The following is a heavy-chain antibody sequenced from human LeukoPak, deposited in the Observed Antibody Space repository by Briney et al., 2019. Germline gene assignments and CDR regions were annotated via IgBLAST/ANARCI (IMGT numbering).Heavy chain of an antibody. J-gene: IGHJ3*02. CDR2: IYYSGST. V-gene: IGHV4-59*01. CDR3: ARAPLVGAEEDAFDI. Sequence: LSLTCTVSGGSISSYYWSWIRQPPGKGLEWIGYIYYSGSTNYNPSLKSRVTISVDTSKNQFSLKLSSVTAADTAVYYCARAPLVGAEEDAFDIWGQGTMVTVSS. D-gene: IGHD1-26*01. CDR1: GGSISSYY.